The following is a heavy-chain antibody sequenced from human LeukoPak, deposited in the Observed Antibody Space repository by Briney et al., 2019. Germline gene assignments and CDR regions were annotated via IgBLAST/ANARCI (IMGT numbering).Heavy chain of an antibody. CDR1: GYTFTSNY. CDR2: ISPSGGST. V-gene: IGHV1-46*01. D-gene: IGHD1-26*01. CDR3: ARDNSVGDETWWFNP. Sequence: ASVKVSCKAFGYTFTSNYMHWVRQAPGQGPEWMGVISPSGGSTTYAQKFQGRVTLTRDMSRSTDYLELSSLRSEDTAVYYCARDNSVGDETWWFNPWGQGTLVTVSS. J-gene: IGHJ5*02.